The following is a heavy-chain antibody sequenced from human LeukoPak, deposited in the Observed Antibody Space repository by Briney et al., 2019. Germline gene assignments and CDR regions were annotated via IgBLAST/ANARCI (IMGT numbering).Heavy chain of an antibody. CDR1: GYTFTGYY. V-gene: IGHV1-2*02. CDR2: INPNSGGT. CDR3: ARDRFLKTGFDP. D-gene: IGHD3-16*01. J-gene: IGHJ5*02. Sequence: ASVKVSCKASGYTFTGYYMHWVRQAPGQGLEWMGWINPNSGGTNYAQKFQGRVTMTRDTSISTAYMELSRLRSDDAAVYYCARDRFLKTGFDPWGQGTLVTVSS.